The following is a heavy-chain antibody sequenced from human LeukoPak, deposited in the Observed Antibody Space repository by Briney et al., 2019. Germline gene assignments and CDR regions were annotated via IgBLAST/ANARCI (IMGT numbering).Heavy chain of an antibody. J-gene: IGHJ6*03. V-gene: IGHV4-4*09. CDR2: IYTSGST. Sequence: PSVTLSLTCTVSGGSISSYYWSWIRQPPGKGLEWIGYIYTSGSTNYNPSLKSRVTISADTSKNQFSLKLSSVTAADTAVYYCARRTYYYYMDVWGKGTTVIVSS. CDR3: ARRTYYYYMDV. CDR1: GGSISSYY.